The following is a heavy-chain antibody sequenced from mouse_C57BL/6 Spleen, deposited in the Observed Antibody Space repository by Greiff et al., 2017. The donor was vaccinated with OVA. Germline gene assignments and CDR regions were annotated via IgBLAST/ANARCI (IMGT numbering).Heavy chain of an antibody. CDR3: ARGYDGLYAMDY. Sequence: QVQLKQSGAELVRPGTSVKVSCKASGYAFTNYLIEWVKQRPGQGLEWIGVINPGSGGTNYNEKFKGKATLTADKSSSTAYMQLSSLTSEDAAVYFCARGYDGLYAMDYWGQGTSVTVSS. D-gene: IGHD2-14*01. V-gene: IGHV1-54*01. J-gene: IGHJ4*01. CDR1: GYAFTNYL. CDR2: INPGSGGT.